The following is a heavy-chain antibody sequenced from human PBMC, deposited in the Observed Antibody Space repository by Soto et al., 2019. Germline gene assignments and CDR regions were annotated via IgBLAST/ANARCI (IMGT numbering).Heavy chain of an antibody. J-gene: IGHJ5*01. CDR2: FSHSGSA. Sequence: QVQLRESGPGLVKPSGTLSLTCAVSGDXVXXXXXXXXVRQSXGKGLEWIGEFSHSGSANYHPSLKSRVTIFVDRSKNQXSXQXXXXTXXXXXXXXXXXXXXXXXXXXDDXWGRGTRVIVSS. V-gene: IGHV4-4*02. CDR3: XXXXXXXXXXXDDX. CDR1: GDXVXXXXX.